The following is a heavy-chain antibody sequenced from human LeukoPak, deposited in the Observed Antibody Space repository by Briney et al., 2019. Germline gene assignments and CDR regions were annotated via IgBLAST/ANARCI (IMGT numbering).Heavy chain of an antibody. D-gene: IGHD5-24*01. CDR2: ISSSSSYI. CDR3: ARDGRDGYKTPPFDY. V-gene: IGHV3-21*01. J-gene: IGHJ4*02. Sequence: GGSLRLSCAASGFTFSSYSMNWVRQAPGKGLEWVSSISSSSSYIYYADSVEGRFTISRDNAKNSLYLQMNSLRAEDTAVYYCARDGRDGYKTPPFDYWGQGTLVTVSS. CDR1: GFTFSSYS.